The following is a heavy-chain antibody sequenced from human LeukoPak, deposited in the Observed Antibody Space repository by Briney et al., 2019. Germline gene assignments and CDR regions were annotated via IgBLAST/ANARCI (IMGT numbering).Heavy chain of an antibody. CDR3: AKGKYMTTVTAVDY. D-gene: IGHD4-17*01. J-gene: IGHJ4*02. Sequence: GRSLRLSCAASGFTFDDYAMHWVRQAPGKGLEWVSGISWNSGSIGYADSVKGRFTISRDNAKNSLYLQMNSLRAEDTALYYCAKGKYMTTVTAVDYWGQGTLVTVSS. CDR1: GFTFDDYA. V-gene: IGHV3-9*01. CDR2: ISWNSGSI.